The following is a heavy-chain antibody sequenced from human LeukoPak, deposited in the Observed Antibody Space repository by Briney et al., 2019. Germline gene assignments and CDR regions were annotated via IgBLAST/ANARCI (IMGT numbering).Heavy chain of an antibody. J-gene: IGHJ5*01. CDR3: ARDVGYCSGGSCYRWFAS. D-gene: IGHD2-15*01. CDR1: GFTFSSYS. Sequence: GGPLRLSCAASGFTFSSYSISWVRQAPGKGLEWVSYISTSSAVMYYADSVKGRFTISRDDARNSVSLQMNSLRADDTAVYYCARDVGYCSGGSCYRWFASWGQGTLVIVSS. V-gene: IGHV3-48*01. CDR2: ISTSSAVM.